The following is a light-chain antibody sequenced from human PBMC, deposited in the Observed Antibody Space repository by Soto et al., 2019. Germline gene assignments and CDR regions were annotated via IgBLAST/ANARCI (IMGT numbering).Light chain of an antibody. Sequence: QSVLTQPPSVSGSPGQSVTISCTGTSSDVGSSNGVSWYQQPPGTAPKLMIYDVSNRPSGVPDRFSGSKSGNTASLTISGLQAEDAADYYCSSYTSTSTYIFGTGTKLTVL. J-gene: IGLJ1*01. V-gene: IGLV2-18*02. CDR2: DVS. CDR1: SSDVGSSNG. CDR3: SSYTSTSTYI.